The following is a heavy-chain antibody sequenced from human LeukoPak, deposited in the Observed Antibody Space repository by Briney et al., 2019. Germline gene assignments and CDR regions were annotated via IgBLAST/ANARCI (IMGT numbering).Heavy chain of an antibody. CDR3: ARGSGVSGSYQVDY. V-gene: IGHV4-38-2*02. J-gene: IGHJ4*02. CDR1: GYSISSGYY. Sequence: PSETLSLTCTVSGYSISSGYYWGWIRQPTGKGLEWIGSIYHSGSTYYNPSLKSRVTISVDRSKNQFSLKLSSVTAADTAVYYCARGSGVSGSYQVDYWGQGTLVTVSS. D-gene: IGHD3-10*01. CDR2: IYHSGST.